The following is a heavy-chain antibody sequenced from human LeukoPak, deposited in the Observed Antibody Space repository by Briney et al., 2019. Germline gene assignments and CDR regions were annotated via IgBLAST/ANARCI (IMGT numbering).Heavy chain of an antibody. D-gene: IGHD5-24*01. CDR2: IYPADSDT. J-gene: IGHJ3*01. Sequence: GESLKISCKGSGYSFANYWIGWVRQMPGKGLEWMAIIYPADSDTCASPSFQGQVTISADRSISTAYLQWSSLKASDTAMYYCALRVGRRGYKGWGQRAMVTVSS. V-gene: IGHV5-51*01. CDR3: ALRVGRRGYKG. CDR1: GYSFANYW.